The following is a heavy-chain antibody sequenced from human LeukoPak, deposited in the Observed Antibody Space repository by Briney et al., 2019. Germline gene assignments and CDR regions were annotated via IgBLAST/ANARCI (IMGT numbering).Heavy chain of an antibody. Sequence: PGGSLRLSCAASGFTFSSNWMYWVRRAPGKGLVWVSHISTDGSTTNYADSVKGRFTISRDNSKNTLYLQMNSLRAEDTAVYYCAKRASGSGTSLYYFDYWGQGTLVTVSS. V-gene: IGHV3-74*01. CDR1: GFTFSSNW. J-gene: IGHJ4*02. CDR2: ISTDGSTT. CDR3: AKRASGSGTSLYYFDY. D-gene: IGHD3-10*01.